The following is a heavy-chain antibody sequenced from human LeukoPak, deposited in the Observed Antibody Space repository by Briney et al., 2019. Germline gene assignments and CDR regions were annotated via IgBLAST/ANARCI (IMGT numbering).Heavy chain of an antibody. D-gene: IGHD4-17*01. Sequence: SETLSLTCTVSGGSFSSTNYYWGWIRQPPGQGLEWIGSIYYSGSTYYNPSLTSRVTIDVDTSKSQFSLKLSSVTAADTAFYFCASLAYNGYYVNHWGQGTLVTVSS. CDR3: ASLAYNGYYVNH. J-gene: IGHJ5*02. CDR2: IYYSGST. CDR1: GGSFSSTNYY. V-gene: IGHV4-39*01.